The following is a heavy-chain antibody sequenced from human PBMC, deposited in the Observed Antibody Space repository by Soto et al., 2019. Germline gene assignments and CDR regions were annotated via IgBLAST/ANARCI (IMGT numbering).Heavy chain of an antibody. Sequence: SETLSLTCSVSGGSMSEYFWSWIRQSPGKGLEWIGYIYYLGSTDYNPSLKSRVTISVDTSKSQFSLSLTSVTAADTAVYYCARVPSFCSVGACNVFDIWDKGTLSTVSS. V-gene: IGHV4-59*12. D-gene: IGHD2-15*01. J-gene: IGHJ3*02. CDR3: ARVPSFCSVGACNVFDI. CDR2: IYYLGST. CDR1: GGSMSEYF.